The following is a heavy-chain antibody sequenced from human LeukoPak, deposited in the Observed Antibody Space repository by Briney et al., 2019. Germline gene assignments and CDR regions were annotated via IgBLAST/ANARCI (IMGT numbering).Heavy chain of an antibody. Sequence: GGSLRLSCAASGFTFSSSSMKWVRQAPGKGLEWVSSISSSSSYIYYADSVKGRFTISRDNAKNLLYLQMNSLRAEDTAVYYGARDFYDYVSDYWGQGTLVTVSS. CDR3: ARDFYDYVSDY. CDR1: GFTFSSSS. V-gene: IGHV3-21*01. D-gene: IGHD3-16*01. J-gene: IGHJ4*02. CDR2: ISSSSSYI.